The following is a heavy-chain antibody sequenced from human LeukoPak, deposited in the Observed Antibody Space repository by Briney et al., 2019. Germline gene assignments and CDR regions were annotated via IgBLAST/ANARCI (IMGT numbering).Heavy chain of an antibody. D-gene: IGHD1/OR15-1a*01. CDR1: XXXXXSYG. V-gene: IGHV1-18*01. Sequence: ASVXVXXXXXXXXXXSYGISWVRXAPGQGLEWMGWISAYNGNTNYAQKLQGRVTMTTDASTSTAYMELRSLRSDDTAVYYCARGTSSFDYWGQGTLVTVSS. CDR3: ARGTSSFDY. J-gene: IGHJ4*02. CDR2: ISAYNGNT.